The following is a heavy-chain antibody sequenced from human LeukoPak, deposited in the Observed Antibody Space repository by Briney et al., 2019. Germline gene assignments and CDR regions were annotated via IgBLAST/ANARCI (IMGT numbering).Heavy chain of an antibody. D-gene: IGHD3-22*01. CDR2: INHSGST. V-gene: IGHV4-34*01. Sequence: PSETLSLTCAVYGGSFSGYYWSWIRQPPGKGLEWIGEINHSGSTNYNPSLKSRVTISVDTSKNQFSLKLSSVTAADTAVYYCARFYDSSGYYFNGGFYYWGQGTLVTVSS. J-gene: IGHJ4*02. CDR1: GGSFSGYY. CDR3: ARFYDSSGYYFNGGFYY.